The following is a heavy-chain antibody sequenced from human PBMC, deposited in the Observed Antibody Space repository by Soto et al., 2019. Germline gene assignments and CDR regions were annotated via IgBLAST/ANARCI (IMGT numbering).Heavy chain of an antibody. CDR3: AREYTAWPLAYGLDV. J-gene: IGHJ6*02. D-gene: IGHD2-2*02. CDR1: EFTFSTYS. CDR2: ISSRSDI. V-gene: IGHV3-21*01. Sequence: GSLILSCVVPEFTFSTYSINWARPAPGKGLEWGSSISSRSDIYYSYSVKGRFTISRDNTKNSVSLQMNSLRAEDTAVYYCAREYTAWPLAYGLDVWGQGTTVTVSS.